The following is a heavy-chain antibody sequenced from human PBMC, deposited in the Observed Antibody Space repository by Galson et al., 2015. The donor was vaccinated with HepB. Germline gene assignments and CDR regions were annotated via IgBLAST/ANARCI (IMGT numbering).Heavy chain of an antibody. CDR2: INAGNGNT. D-gene: IGHD3-16*02. J-gene: IGHJ4*02. CDR1: GYTFTSYA. Sequence: SVKVSCKASGYTFTSYAMHWVRQAPGQRLEWMGWINAGNGNTKYSQKFQGRVTITRDTSASTAYMELSSLRSEDTAAYYCARAPILITFTFGGVIATPLDYWGQGTLVTVSS. CDR3: ARAPILITFTFGGVIATPLDY. V-gene: IGHV1-3*01.